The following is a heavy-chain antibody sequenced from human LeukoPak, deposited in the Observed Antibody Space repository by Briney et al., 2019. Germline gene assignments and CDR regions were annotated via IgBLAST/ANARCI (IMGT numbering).Heavy chain of an antibody. V-gene: IGHV3-21*01. CDR2: ISSSSSYI. CDR1: GYSISSGYY. Sequence: ETLSLTCTVSGYSISSGYYWGWIRQPPGKGLEWVSSISSSSSYIYYADSVKGRFTISRDNAKNSLYLQMNSLRAEDTAVYYCARGLRCGDCYYYYGMDVWGQGTTVTVSS. CDR3: ARGLRCGDCYYYYGMDV. D-gene: IGHD2-21*02. J-gene: IGHJ6*02.